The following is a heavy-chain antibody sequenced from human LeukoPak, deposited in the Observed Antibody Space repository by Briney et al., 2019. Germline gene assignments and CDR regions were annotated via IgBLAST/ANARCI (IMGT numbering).Heavy chain of an antibody. CDR2: INTNTGNP. CDR1: GYTFTSYD. CDR3: ARDRVLLWFGESYYFDY. V-gene: IGHV7-4-1*02. J-gene: IGHJ4*02. Sequence: ASVKVSYKASGYTFTSYDINWVRQATGQGLEWMGWINTNTGNPTYAQGFTGRFVFSLDTSVSTAYLQISSLKAEDTAVYYCARDRVLLWFGESYYFDYWGQGTLVTVSS. D-gene: IGHD3-10*01.